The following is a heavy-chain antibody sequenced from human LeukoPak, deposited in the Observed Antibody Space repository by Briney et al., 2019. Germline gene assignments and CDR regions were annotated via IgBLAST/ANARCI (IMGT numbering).Heavy chain of an antibody. V-gene: IGHV1-24*01. CDR1: GYTLTELS. CDR3: ATAELWGGYELPNL. D-gene: IGHD5-12*01. CDR2: FDPEDGET. Sequence: GASVKVSCKVSGYTLTELSMHWVRQAPGKGLEWMGGFDPEDGETIYAQKFQGRVNMTEDTSTDTAYMELSSLRSEDTAVYYCATAELWGGYELPNLWGQGTLVTVSS. J-gene: IGHJ5*02.